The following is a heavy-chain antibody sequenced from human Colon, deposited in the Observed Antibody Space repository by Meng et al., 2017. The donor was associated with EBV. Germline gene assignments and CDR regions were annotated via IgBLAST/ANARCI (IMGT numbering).Heavy chain of an antibody. J-gene: IGHJ4*02. CDR3: ARGKQDAWELLAY. CDR2: IDDSGST. CDR1: GGSSSRNTR. D-gene: IGHD1-26*01. Sequence: QGPPQESGPGLVNPSGTLSLTGGVSGGSSSRNTRWPWVRQPPGKGLEWIGDIDDSGSTNYNPSLNSRISISLDKSKNHFSLKVNSVTAADTAVYYCARGKQDAWELLAYWGQGALVTVSS. V-gene: IGHV4-4*02.